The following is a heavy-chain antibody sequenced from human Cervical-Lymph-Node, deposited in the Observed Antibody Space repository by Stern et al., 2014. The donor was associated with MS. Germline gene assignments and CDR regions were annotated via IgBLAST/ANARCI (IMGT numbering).Heavy chain of an antibody. CDR3: ARDYEDTSMLFDH. V-gene: IGHV3-30*03. J-gene: IGHJ4*02. D-gene: IGHD2-8*01. CDR2: ISYDGNHK. Sequence: VQLVESGGAVVQPGRSLRLSCAASGFTFSSYGLHWVRPAPGQGLGWVTVISYDGNHKYYAASVKGRFTISRDNSKNTLHLQMNSVTPDDTAIYYCARDYEDTSMLFDHWGQGTLVTVSS. CDR1: GFTFSSYG.